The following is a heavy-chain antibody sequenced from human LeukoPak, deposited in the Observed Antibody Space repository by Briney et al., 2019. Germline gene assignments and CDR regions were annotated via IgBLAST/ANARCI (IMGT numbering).Heavy chain of an antibody. Sequence: GGSLRLSFAASGFTFSSYAMHWVRQAPLKGLEDVSAISSNGGSTYYANSVKGRFTISIENSKNTLYLQMGSLRAEDMAVYYCASRDAGYSGSYTYYMDVCGKGTTVTVSS. CDR3: ASRDAGYSGSYTYYMDV. V-gene: IGHV3-64*01. J-gene: IGHJ6*03. CDR1: GFTFSSYA. D-gene: IGHD1-26*01. CDR2: ISSNGGST.